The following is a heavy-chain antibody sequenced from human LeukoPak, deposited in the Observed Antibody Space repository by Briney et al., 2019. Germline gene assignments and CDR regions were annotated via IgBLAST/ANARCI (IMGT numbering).Heavy chain of an antibody. CDR3: ATIGYCSSTSCYSLDY. Sequence: GASVKVSCXVSGYTLTELSMHWVRQAPGKGLEWMGGFDPEDGETIYAQKFQGRVTMTEDTSTDTAYMELSSLRSEDTAVYYCATIGYCSSTSCYSLDYWGQGTLVTVSS. V-gene: IGHV1-24*01. CDR1: GYTLTELS. J-gene: IGHJ4*02. CDR2: FDPEDGET. D-gene: IGHD2-2*01.